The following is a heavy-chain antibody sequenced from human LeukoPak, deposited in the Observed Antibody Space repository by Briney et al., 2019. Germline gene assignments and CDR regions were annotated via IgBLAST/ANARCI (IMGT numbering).Heavy chain of an antibody. CDR2: ISAYNGNT. CDR1: GYTFTIYG. CDR3: ARDVGRSYDLDY. V-gene: IGHV1-18*01. Sequence: ASVKVSCKASGYTFTIYGISWVRQAPGQGREWMGWISAYNGNTDYAQSLQGRVTMTIDTSTSTVYMELRSLRSDDTAVYYCARDVGRSYDLDYWGQGTLVTVSS. J-gene: IGHJ4*02. D-gene: IGHD3-16*01.